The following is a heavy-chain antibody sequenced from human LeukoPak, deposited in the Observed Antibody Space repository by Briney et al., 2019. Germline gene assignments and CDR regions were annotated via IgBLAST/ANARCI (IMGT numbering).Heavy chain of an antibody. Sequence: PGGSLRLSCAASGFTFSSSAMSWVRQVPGKGLEWVSTISGGGGSTYYADSVKGRFTISRDNSKNTLYLQVNSLRAEDTAVYYCAKGGKWDVTPFDYWGQGTLVTVSS. D-gene: IGHD1-26*01. J-gene: IGHJ4*02. CDR3: AKGGKWDVTPFDY. CDR1: GFTFSSSA. CDR2: ISGGGGST. V-gene: IGHV3-23*01.